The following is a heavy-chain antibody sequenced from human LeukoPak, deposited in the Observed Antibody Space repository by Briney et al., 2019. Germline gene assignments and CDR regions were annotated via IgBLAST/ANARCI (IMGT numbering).Heavy chain of an antibody. CDR1: GYTFTTYG. Sequence: ASVKVSCKASGYTFTTYGISWVRQAPGQGLEWMGWISAYNGNTNYAQKLQGRVTMTTDTSTSTAYMELRSLRSDDTALYYCARLEQQLAPTDYWGQGTLVTVSS. J-gene: IGHJ4*02. D-gene: IGHD6-13*01. CDR3: ARLEQQLAPTDY. V-gene: IGHV1-18*01. CDR2: ISAYNGNT.